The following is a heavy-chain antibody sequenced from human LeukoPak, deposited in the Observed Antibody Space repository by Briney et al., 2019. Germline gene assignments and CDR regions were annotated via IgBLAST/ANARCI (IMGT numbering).Heavy chain of an antibody. CDR1: GFTFSRFW. D-gene: IGHD4-17*01. J-gene: IGHJ4*02. CDR2: IKQDGSDK. Sequence: GGSLRLSCAASGFTFSRFWMSWVRQAPGKGLEWVANIKQDGSDKYYVASVKGRFTISRDNAKNSLYLQMNSLRAEDTAVYYCAREAYGDNYFDYWGQGTLVTVSS. V-gene: IGHV3-7*05. CDR3: AREAYGDNYFDY.